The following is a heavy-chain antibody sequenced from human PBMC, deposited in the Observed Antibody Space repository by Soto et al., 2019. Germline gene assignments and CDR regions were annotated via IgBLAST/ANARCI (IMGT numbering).Heavy chain of an antibody. Sequence: SVKVSCKASGFTFTSSAVQWVRQARGQRFEWIGWIVVGSGNTNYAQKFQERVTITRDMSTSTAYMELSSLRSEDTAVYYCAADLWFGELLAHYGMDVWGQGTTVTVSS. V-gene: IGHV1-58*01. CDR2: IVVGSGNT. J-gene: IGHJ6*02. D-gene: IGHD3-10*01. CDR1: GFTFTSSA. CDR3: AADLWFGELLAHYGMDV.